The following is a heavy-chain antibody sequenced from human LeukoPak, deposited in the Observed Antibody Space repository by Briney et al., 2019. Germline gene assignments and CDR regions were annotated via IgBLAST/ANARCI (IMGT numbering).Heavy chain of an antibody. D-gene: IGHD3-9*01. CDR3: AKDRAPLRYFDWLLNY. CDR1: GFTFSSYW. CDR2: IKQDGSEK. J-gene: IGHJ4*02. Sequence: PGGSLRLSCAASGFTFSSYWMSWVRQAPGKGLEWVANIKQDGSEKYYVDSVKGRFTISRDNAKNSLYLQMNSLRAEDTAVYYCAKDRAPLRYFDWLLNYWGQGTLVTVSS. V-gene: IGHV3-7*01.